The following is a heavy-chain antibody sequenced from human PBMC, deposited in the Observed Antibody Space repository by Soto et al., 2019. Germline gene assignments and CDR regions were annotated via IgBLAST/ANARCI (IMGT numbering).Heavy chain of an antibody. Sequence: EVHLVESGGGLVKPGGSLRLSCAASGFTFGNAWMNWFRQAPGKGLEWVGRIKSKIYGGTTDYAAPVRGRFTISRDDSKNTLFLQMNSLKTEDAAVYYCTTVHFDVLTGSFDYWGQGTLVTVSS. CDR3: TTVHFDVLTGSFDY. V-gene: IGHV3-15*07. CDR1: GFTFGNAW. J-gene: IGHJ4*02. CDR2: IKSKIYGGTT. D-gene: IGHD3-9*01.